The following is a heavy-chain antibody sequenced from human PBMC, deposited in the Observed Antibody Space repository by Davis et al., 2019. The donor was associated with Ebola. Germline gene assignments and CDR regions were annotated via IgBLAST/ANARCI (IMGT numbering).Heavy chain of an antibody. CDR3: ARDWEYTTTFEWGLARRGYYGMDV. CDR2: ISSSSSTT. CDR1: GFTFSSYS. Sequence: GESLKISCAASGFTFSSYSMNWVRQAPGKGLEWVSYISSSSSTTYYADSVKGRFTISRDSSKNTLYLQMHSLRAEDTAVYYCARDWEYTTTFEWGLARRGYYGMDVWGKGTTVTVSS. V-gene: IGHV3-48*01. J-gene: IGHJ6*04. D-gene: IGHD1-26*01.